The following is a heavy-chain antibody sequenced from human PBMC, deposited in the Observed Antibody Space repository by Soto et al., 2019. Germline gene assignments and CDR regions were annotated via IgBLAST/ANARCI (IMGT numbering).Heavy chain of an antibody. D-gene: IGHD3-3*01. Sequence: EVELVESGGGLVQPGGSLRLSCAASGFTFTRYWMTWVRQAPGKGLEWVANIKPDGSEKYYVDSVKGRFTVSRDNAKNSLYLQMISLRAGDTAVYDCTRGEFFGWLGIDYWGQGTLVTVSS. V-gene: IGHV3-7*05. CDR3: TRGEFFGWLGIDY. CDR1: GFTFTRYW. J-gene: IGHJ4*02. CDR2: IKPDGSEK.